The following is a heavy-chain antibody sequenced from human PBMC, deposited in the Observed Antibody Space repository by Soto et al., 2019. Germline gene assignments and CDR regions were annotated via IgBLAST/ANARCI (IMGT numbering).Heavy chain of an antibody. CDR2: IGTVGDT. V-gene: IGHV3-13*01. Sequence: PGGSLRLSCIASGFSLLPYDMHWVRQPSGKGLEWVSGIGTVGDTYYLDSVKGRFTISRDNGKGSVYLEMTGLRAGDTAVYYCAKEWDKGSYFEYWGQGTLVTVSS. CDR1: GFSLLPYD. J-gene: IGHJ4*02. D-gene: IGHD3-10*01. CDR3: AKEWDKGSYFEY.